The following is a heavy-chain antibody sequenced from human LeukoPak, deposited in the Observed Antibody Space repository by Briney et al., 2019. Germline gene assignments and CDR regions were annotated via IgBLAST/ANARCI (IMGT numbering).Heavy chain of an antibody. D-gene: IGHD2-2*01. J-gene: IGHJ5*02. CDR2: INTNTGNP. CDR3: ARARQPTIVVVPAAIDGVDP. Sequence: ASVKVSCKASVYTFTSYAMNGVRQAPGQGLEWMGWINTNTGNPTYAQGFTGRFVFSLDTSVSTAYLQISSLKAEDTAVYYCARARQPTIVVVPAAIDGVDPWGQGTLVTVSS. V-gene: IGHV7-4-1*02. CDR1: VYTFTSYA.